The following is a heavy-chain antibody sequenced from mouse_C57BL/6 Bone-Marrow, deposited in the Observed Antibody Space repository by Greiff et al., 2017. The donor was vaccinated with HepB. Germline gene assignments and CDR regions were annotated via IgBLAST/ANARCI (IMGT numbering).Heavy chain of an antibody. CDR1: CFPLPHTY. CDR2: IDPANGNT. V-gene: IGHV14-3*01. Sequence: VQLQQSVAELVRPGASVPLSCPASCFPLPHTYMHWVKQRPEQGLEWIGRIDPANGNTKYAPKFQGTAPITADTSSNTAYLQLSSLTSEDTAIYYCARSHYYGSSYAAWFAYWGQGTLVTVSA. J-gene: IGHJ3*01. D-gene: IGHD1-1*01. CDR3: ARSHYYGSSYAAWFAY.